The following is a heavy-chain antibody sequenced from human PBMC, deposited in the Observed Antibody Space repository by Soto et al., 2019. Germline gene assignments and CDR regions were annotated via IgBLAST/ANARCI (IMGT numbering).Heavy chain of an antibody. V-gene: IGHV3-7*05. J-gene: IGHJ6*02. Sequence: GGSLRLSCAASGFTFSSYWMSWVRQAPGKGLEWVANIKQDGSEKYYVDSVKGRFTISRDNAKNSLYLQMNSLRAEDTAVYYCARVRYNYYYGMDVWGQGTTVTVSS. CDR3: ARVRYNYYYGMDV. CDR2: IKQDGSEK. CDR1: GFTFSSYW.